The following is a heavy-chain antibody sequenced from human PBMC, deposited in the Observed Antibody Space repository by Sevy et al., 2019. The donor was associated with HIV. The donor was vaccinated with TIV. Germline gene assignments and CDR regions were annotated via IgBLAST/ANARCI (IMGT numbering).Heavy chain of an antibody. V-gene: IGHV2-5*02. CDR3: YYYYYGMDV. CDR2: IYWDDDK. J-gene: IGHJ6*02. CDR1: GFSLSTSGVG. Sequence: SGPTLVNPTQTLTLTCTFSGFSLSTSGVGVGWIRQPPGKALEWLALIYWDDDKRYSPSLKSRLTITKDTSKNQVVLTMTNMDPVDTATYWSYYYYYGMDVWAQGTTVTVSS.